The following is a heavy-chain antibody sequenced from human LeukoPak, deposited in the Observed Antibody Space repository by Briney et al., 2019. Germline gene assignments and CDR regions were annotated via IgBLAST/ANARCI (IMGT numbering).Heavy chain of an antibody. V-gene: IGHV4-31*03. CDR2: IYHSGST. Sequence: PSQTLSLTYTVSLASIRSGIYYWIWARQHPGKGLECLGYIYHSGSTHYNPSLNSRGTISTDTSKNQFSLKLSSVTAAGTATYYCARGIQRSYGSGGYSFHFVSWGRGTLVTVSP. D-gene: IGHD3-10*01. J-gene: IGHJ4*02. CDR1: LASIRSGIYY. CDR3: ARGIQRSYGSGGYSFHFVS.